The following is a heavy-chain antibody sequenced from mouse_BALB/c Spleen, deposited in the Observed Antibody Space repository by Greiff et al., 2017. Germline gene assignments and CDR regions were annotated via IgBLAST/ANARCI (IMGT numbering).Heavy chain of an antibody. Sequence: QVQLQQPGAELVKPGTSVKLSCKASGYNFTSYWINWVKLRPGQGLEWIGDIYPGSGSTNYNEKFKSKATLTVDTSSSTAYMQLSSLASEDSALYYCALYGSKAYWGQGTLVTVSA. CDR2: IYPGSGST. J-gene: IGHJ3*01. D-gene: IGHD1-1*01. V-gene: IGHV1-55*01. CDR3: ALYGSKAY. CDR1: GYNFTSYW.